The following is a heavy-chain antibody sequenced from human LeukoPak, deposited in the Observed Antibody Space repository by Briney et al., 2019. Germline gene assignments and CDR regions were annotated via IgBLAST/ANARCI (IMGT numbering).Heavy chain of an antibody. CDR2: IYYSGST. Sequence: PSETLSLTCTVSGGSISSYYWSWIRQPPGKGLEGIGYIYYSGSTNYNPSLKSRVTISVDTSKNQFSLKLSSVTAADTAVYYCARDQGDYYDSSGPPGRFDPWGQGTLVTVSS. D-gene: IGHD3-22*01. J-gene: IGHJ5*02. CDR1: GGSISSYY. V-gene: IGHV4-59*01. CDR3: ARDQGDYYDSSGPPGRFDP.